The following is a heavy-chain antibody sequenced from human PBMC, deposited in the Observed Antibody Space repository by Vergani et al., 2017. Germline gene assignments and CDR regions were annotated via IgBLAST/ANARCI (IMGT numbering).Heavy chain of an antibody. Sequence: QVQLVQSGAEVKKPGASVKVSCKASGYTFTSYYMHWVRQAPGQGLEWMGIINPSGGSTSYAQKFQGRVTMTRDTSTSTVYMELSSLRSEDTAVYYCATLSPIFGGFDPWGQGTLVTVSS. D-gene: IGHD3-3*01. J-gene: IGHJ5*02. CDR1: GYTFTSYY. CDR2: INPSGGST. V-gene: IGHV1-46*01. CDR3: ATLSPIFGGFDP.